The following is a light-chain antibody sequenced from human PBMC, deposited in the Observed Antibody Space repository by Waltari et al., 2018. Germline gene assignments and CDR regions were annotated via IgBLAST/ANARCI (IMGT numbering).Light chain of an antibody. CDR1: QRIGSA. J-gene: IGKJ4*01. V-gene: IGKV3-15*01. CDR2: GAS. Sequence: EIVMTQSPATLSVSPGERATLSCRASQRIGSALAWYLQTPGKAPRLLIYGASTRATGIPARFSGSGSGTEFTLTISSLQSEDFAVYFCQQYNNWPLTFGGGAQVEI. CDR3: QQYNNWPLT.